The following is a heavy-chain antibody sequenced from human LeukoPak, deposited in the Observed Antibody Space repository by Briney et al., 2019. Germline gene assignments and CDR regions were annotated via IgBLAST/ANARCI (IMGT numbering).Heavy chain of an antibody. CDR3: ARAVK. J-gene: IGHJ4*02. Sequence: GGSLRLSCAASGFTFSNYWMSWVRQAPGKGLEWEASIKKDGSQIYYVDSVKSRFTISRDNAKNSLFLQMNSLRAEDTAVYYCARAVKWGQGTLVTVSS. CDR2: IKKDGSQI. CDR1: GFTFSNYW. V-gene: IGHV3-7*01. D-gene: IGHD3-16*02.